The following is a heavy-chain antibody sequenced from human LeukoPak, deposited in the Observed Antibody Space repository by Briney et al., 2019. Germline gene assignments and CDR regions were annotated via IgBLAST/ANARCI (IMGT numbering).Heavy chain of an antibody. CDR3: ARASRHSLIAAPGY. V-gene: IGHV3-30*03. CDR2: ISYDGSNK. J-gene: IGHJ4*02. CDR1: GFTFSSYG. D-gene: IGHD6-13*01. Sequence: GGSLRLSCAASGFTFSSYGMHWVRQAPGKGLEWVAVISYDGSNKYYADSVKGRFTISRDNSKNTLYLQMNSLRAEDTAVYYCARASRHSLIAAPGYWGQGTLVTVSS.